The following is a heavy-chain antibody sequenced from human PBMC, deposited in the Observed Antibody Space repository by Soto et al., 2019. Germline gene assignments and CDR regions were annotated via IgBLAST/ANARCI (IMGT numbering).Heavy chain of an antibody. D-gene: IGHD6-13*01. J-gene: IGHJ6*02. CDR2: IIPIFGTA. CDR3: ARTIAAAGESTYYYYYYGMDV. CDR1: GGTFSSYA. V-gene: IGHV1-69*01. Sequence: QVQLVQSGAEVKKPGSSVKVSCKASGGTFSSYAISWVRQAPGQGLEWMGGIIPIFGTANYAQKFQGRVTITADESTSTAYMELSSLRSEDTAVYYCARTIAAAGESTYYYYYYGMDVWGQGTTVTVSS.